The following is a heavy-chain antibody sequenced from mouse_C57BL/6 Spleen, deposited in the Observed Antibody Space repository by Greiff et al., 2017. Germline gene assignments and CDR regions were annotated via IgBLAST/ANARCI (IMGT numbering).Heavy chain of an antibody. CDR2: IDPNSGGT. J-gene: IGHJ2*01. CDR3: ASANYYGSSYVSDY. Sequence: QVQLQQPGAELVKPGASVKLSCKASGYTFTSYWMHWVKQRPGRGLEWIGRIDPNSGGTKYNEKFKSKATLTVDKPSSTAYTQLSSLTSEDSAVYYCASANYYGSSYVSDYWGQGTTLTVSS. V-gene: IGHV1-72*01. D-gene: IGHD1-1*01. CDR1: GYTFTSYW.